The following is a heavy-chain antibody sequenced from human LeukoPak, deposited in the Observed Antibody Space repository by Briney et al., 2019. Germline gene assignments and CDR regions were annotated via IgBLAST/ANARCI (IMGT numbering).Heavy chain of an antibody. V-gene: IGHV3-7*04. Sequence: GGSLRLSCAASGFTFSSDWMSWVRQAPGKGLEWVANIKQDGSEKYYVDSVKGRFTISRDNAKNSLYLQMNSLRAEDTAVYYCARGQLLFGGFDYWGQGTLVTVSS. J-gene: IGHJ4*02. CDR3: ARGQLLFGGFDY. CDR2: IKQDGSEK. CDR1: GFTFSSDW. D-gene: IGHD2-2*01.